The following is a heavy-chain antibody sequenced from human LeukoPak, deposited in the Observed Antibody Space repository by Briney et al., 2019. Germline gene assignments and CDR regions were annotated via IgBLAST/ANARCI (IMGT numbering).Heavy chain of an antibody. Sequence: GGSLRLSCAASGFTLSNYAMRWVRQAPGKGLEWVSTIDVTTGGSYYADSVKGRFTISRDTFQNTLYLQLNSLRVDDTAIYYCAKVNYYQPYFWGQGTLVTVSS. CDR3: AKVNYYQPYF. CDR1: GFTLSNYA. CDR2: IDVTTGGS. D-gene: IGHD2-2*01. V-gene: IGHV3-23*01. J-gene: IGHJ4*02.